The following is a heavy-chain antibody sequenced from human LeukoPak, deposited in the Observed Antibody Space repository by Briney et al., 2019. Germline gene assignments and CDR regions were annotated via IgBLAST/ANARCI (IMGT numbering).Heavy chain of an antibody. V-gene: IGHV1-18*01. J-gene: IGHJ5*02. Sequence: ASVTVSCKASGYTFTSHGISWVRQARGQGLEWMGWTSAYNGNTHYAQKFQGRVTMTTDTSTSTANMELRSLRSDDTAVYYCVRDEARYSSGYYPNWFDPWGQGTLVTVSS. CDR3: VRDEARYSSGYYPNWFDP. D-gene: IGHD3-22*01. CDR1: GYTFTSHG. CDR2: TSAYNGNT.